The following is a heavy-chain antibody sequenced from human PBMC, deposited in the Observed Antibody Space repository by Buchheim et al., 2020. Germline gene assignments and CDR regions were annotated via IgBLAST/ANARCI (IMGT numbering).Heavy chain of an antibody. Sequence: QVQLVESGGGVVQPGRSLRLSCAASGFTFSSYAMHWVRQAPGRGLEWVAVISYDGSNKYYADSVKGRFTISRDNSKNTLYLKMHSLRAEDTAVSYCARDPDSSGSFDYWGQGTL. CDR2: ISYDGSNK. CDR3: ARDPDSSGSFDY. D-gene: IGHD3-22*01. V-gene: IGHV3-30-3*01. J-gene: IGHJ4*02. CDR1: GFTFSSYA.